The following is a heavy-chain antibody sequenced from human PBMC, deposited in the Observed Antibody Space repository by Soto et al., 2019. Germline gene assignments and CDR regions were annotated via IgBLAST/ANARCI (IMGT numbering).Heavy chain of an antibody. CDR2: ISYDGSNK. Sequence: GGSLRLSCAASGFTFSSYGMHWVRQAPGKGLEWVAVISYDGSNKYYADSVKGRFTISRDNSKNTLYLQMNSLRAEDTAVYYCAKAGRNRLEYFQHWGQGTLVTVS. J-gene: IGHJ1*01. CDR3: AKAGRNRLEYFQH. D-gene: IGHD1-1*01. V-gene: IGHV3-30*18. CDR1: GFTFSSYG.